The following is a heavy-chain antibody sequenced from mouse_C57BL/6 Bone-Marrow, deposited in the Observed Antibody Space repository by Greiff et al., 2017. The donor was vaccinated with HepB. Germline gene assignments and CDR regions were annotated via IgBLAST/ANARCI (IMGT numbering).Heavy chain of an antibody. CDR3: ARPSTTVVATPVDD. V-gene: IGHV1-61*01. CDR2: IYPSDSET. CDR1: GYTFTSYW. Sequence: QVQLQQPGAELVRPGSSVKLSCKASGYTFTSYWMDWVKQRPGQGLEWIGNIYPSDSETHYNQKFKDKATLTVDKSSSTAYMQLSSLTSEDSAVYYCARPSTTVVATPVDDWGQGTTLTVSA. D-gene: IGHD1-1*01. J-gene: IGHJ2*01.